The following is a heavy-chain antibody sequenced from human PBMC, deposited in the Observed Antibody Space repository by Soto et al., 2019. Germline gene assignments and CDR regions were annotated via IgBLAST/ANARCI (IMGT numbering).Heavy chain of an antibody. D-gene: IGHD2-2*01. Sequence: SLSLTCAVYGGSFSGYYWSWIRQPPGKGLEWIGEINHSGGTNYNPSLKSRVTISVDTSKNQFSLKLSSVTAADTAVYYCASRDIVVVPAARGRNWFDPWGQGTLVTVSS. CDR1: GGSFSGYY. CDR2: INHSGGT. CDR3: ASRDIVVVPAARGRNWFDP. J-gene: IGHJ5*02. V-gene: IGHV4-34*01.